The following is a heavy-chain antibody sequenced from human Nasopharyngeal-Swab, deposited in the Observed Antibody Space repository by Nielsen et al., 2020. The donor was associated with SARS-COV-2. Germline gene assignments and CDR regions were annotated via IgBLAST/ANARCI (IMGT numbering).Heavy chain of an antibody. V-gene: IGHV4-61*08. CDR1: GCSISSGGYY. D-gene: IGHD3-22*01. CDR3: ARGSFWYDSSGYPAEGDAFDI. J-gene: IGHJ3*02. CDR2: IYYSGST. Sequence: SETLSPTCAVSGCSISSGGYYWSWIRQPPGKGLEWIGYIYYSGSTNYNPSLKSRVTISVDTSKNQFSLKLSSVTAADTAVYYCARGSFWYDSSGYPAEGDAFDIWGQGTMVTVSS.